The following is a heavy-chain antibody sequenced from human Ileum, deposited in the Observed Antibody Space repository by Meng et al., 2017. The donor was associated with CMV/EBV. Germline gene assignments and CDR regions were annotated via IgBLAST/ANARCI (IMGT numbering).Heavy chain of an antibody. CDR3: ARDQDFGALDY. Sequence: GGSLRLSCVASGFTFSNSWMSWVRQTQAKGLEWVDDIKYNGNVKSYVDSLEGRFTVSRDNAKNSVYLQMDRLRADDTGVYYCARDQDFGALDYWGQGRMVTVSS. J-gene: IGHJ4*02. CDR1: GFTFSNSW. V-gene: IGHV3-7*01. D-gene: IGHD3-10*01. CDR2: IKYNGNVK.